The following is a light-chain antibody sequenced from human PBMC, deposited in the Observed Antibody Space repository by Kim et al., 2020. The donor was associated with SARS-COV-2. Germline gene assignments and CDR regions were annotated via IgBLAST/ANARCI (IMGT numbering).Light chain of an antibody. CDR1: QSVGFQ. J-gene: IGKJ1*01. Sequence: LWQEESATISGRASQSVGFQLHWYRQTPGQPPRLLIYDTFNRATGIPARFSGSGSGTDFTLTISSLEPEDFAVYYCQQCSNWPVTFGQGTKVDIK. V-gene: IGKV3-11*01. CDR2: DTF. CDR3: QQCSNWPVT.